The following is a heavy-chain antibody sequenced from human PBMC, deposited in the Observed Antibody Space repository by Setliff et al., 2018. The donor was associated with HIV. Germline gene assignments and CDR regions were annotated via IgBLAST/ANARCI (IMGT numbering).Heavy chain of an antibody. CDR2: IIPILGIA. J-gene: IGHJ1*01. CDR1: GGTFSSYT. CDR3: ARGIVVVVAAIRAEYFQH. V-gene: IGHV1-69*02. Sequence: SVKVSCKASGGTFSSYTISWVRQAPGQGLEWMGRIIPILGIANYAQKFQGRVTITADKSTSTAYMELSSLRSEDTAVYYCARGIVVVVAAIRAEYFQHWGHGTLVTVSS. D-gene: IGHD2-15*01.